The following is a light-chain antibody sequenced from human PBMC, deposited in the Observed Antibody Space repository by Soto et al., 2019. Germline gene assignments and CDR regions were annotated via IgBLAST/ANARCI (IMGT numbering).Light chain of an antibody. V-gene: IGLV2-8*01. CDR2: EVS. Sequence: QSVLTQPPSASGSLGQSVTISCTGTSSDIGTYDYVSWYQQHPGRAPKLIIFEVSKRPSGVPDRFSGSKSGNTASLIVSGLQPDDEAEYHCTSYTGDDFTFVFGPGTKVTVL. J-gene: IGLJ1*01. CDR1: SSDIGTYDY. CDR3: TSYTGDDFTFV.